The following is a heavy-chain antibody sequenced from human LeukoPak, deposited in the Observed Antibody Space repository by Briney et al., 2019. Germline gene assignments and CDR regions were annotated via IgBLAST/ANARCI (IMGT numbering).Heavy chain of an antibody. CDR3: ARESFKAVAGYLDY. J-gene: IGHJ4*02. CDR1: GFTFSNYA. Sequence: PGGSLRLSCAASGFTFSNYAMTWGRQGPGGGLEWVSGISGSGDTTYYADSEKGRFTTSRDNFRNTLYLQMNSLTVADTAVYFCARESFKAVAGYLDYWGQGILVTVSS. D-gene: IGHD6-19*01. CDR2: ISGSGDTT. V-gene: IGHV3-23*01.